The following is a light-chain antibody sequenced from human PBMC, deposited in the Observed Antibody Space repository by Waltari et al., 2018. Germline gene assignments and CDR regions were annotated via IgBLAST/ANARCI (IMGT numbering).Light chain of an antibody. CDR2: EGS. CDR3: CSYAGSSSYV. Sequence: SALTHPASVSGHPGQPITFSCPGTSSDVGRYNLVSWYQQHPGNAPKLMIYEGSKRPSGVSNRFSGSKSGNTASLTISGLQAEDDADYYCCSYAGSSSYVFGTGTKVTVL. J-gene: IGLJ1*01. V-gene: IGLV2-23*01. CDR1: SSDVGRYNL.